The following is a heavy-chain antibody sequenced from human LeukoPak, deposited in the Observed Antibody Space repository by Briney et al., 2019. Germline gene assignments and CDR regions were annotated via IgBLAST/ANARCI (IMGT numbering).Heavy chain of an antibody. V-gene: IGHV3-66*01. CDR2: IYTSGST. CDR1: GFTVSSNY. D-gene: IGHD6-19*01. Sequence: PGGSLRLSCAASGFTVSSNYMSWVRQAPGKGLEWVSVIYTSGSTYYADSVKGRFTISRDNSKNTLYLQMNSLRAEDTAVYYCAKDVEAGCSSGWYFDCWGQGTLVTVSS. J-gene: IGHJ4*02. CDR3: AKDVEAGCSSGWYFDC.